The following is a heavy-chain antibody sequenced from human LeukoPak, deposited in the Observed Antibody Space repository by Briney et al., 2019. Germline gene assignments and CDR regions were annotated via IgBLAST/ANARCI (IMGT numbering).Heavy chain of an antibody. CDR3: ARGARGDGYNSPWAGYDY. D-gene: IGHD5-24*01. Sequence: ASVKVSRKASGYTFTSYYMHWVRQAPGQGLEWMGIINPSGGSTSYAQKFQGRVTMTRDTSTSTVYMELSSLRSEDTAVYYCARGARGDGYNSPWAGYDYWGQGTLVTVSS. CDR1: GYTFTSYY. J-gene: IGHJ4*02. V-gene: IGHV1-46*01. CDR2: INPSGGST.